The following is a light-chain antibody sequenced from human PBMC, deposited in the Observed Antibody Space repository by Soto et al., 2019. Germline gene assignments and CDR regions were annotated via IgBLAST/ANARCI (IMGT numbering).Light chain of an antibody. CDR3: QKYGSSLLFT. J-gene: IGKJ3*01. CDR1: QSVSSSY. CDR2: GAS. V-gene: IGKV3-20*01. Sequence: EIVLTQSPGTLSLSPGERATLSCRASQSVSSSYLAWYQQKPGQAPRLLICGASSRATGIPDRFSGSGSGTDFTLTISRLEPEDFAVYYCQKYGSSLLFTFGPGTKVDIK.